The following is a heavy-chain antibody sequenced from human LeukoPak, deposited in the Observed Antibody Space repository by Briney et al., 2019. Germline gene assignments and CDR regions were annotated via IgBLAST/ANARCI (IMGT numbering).Heavy chain of an antibody. CDR2: IQYDRTNE. V-gene: IGHV3-30*02. J-gene: IGHJ4*02. Sequence: GGSLRLSCAASAFTFSSYGMHWVRQAPGKGLEWVAYIQYDRTNEQYAHSVKGRFRISRDNSKNILYLQMNSLRAEDTAVYYCARTYDYVWGTYFDYWGQGTLVTVSS. D-gene: IGHD3-16*01. CDR3: ARTYDYVWGTYFDY. CDR1: AFTFSSYG.